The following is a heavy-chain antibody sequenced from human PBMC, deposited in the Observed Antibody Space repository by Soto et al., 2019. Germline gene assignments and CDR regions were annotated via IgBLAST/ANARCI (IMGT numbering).Heavy chain of an antibody. CDR1: GGTFTTYT. D-gene: IGHD3-3*01. J-gene: IGHJ4*02. V-gene: IGHV1-69*02. Sequence: ASVKVSCKASGGTFTTYTISWVRQAPGQGLEWMGRVMPIIDIANYAQRFQGRVTITADKSTNTAYMELRSLTYEDTAVYYCASDILEWLFGSWGQGTPVTV. CDR2: VMPIIDIA. CDR3: ASDILEWLFGS.